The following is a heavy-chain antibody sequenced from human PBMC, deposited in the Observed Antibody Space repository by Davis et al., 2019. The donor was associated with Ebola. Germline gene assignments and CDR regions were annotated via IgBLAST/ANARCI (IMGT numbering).Heavy chain of an antibody. V-gene: IGHV1-3*01. CDR2: INAGNGNT. CDR3: ARETTTVTTGWFDP. CDR1: GYTFTSYA. J-gene: IGHJ5*02. D-gene: IGHD4-17*01. Sequence: ASVTVSCKASGYTFTSYAMHWVRQAPGQRLEWMGWINAGNGNTKYSQKLQGRVTMTTDTSTSTAYMELRSLRSDDTAVYYCARETTTVTTGWFDPWGQGTLVTVSS.